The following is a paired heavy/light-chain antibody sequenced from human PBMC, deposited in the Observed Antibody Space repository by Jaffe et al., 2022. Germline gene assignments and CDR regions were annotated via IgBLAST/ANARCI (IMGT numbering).Light chain of an antibody. V-gene: IGKV3-20*01. CDR2: GAS. Sequence: EIVLTQSPGTLSLSPGERATLSCRASQSVSSSYLVWYQQKPGQAPRLLIYGASSRATGIPDRFSGSGSGTDFTLTISRLEPEDFAVYYCQQYGSSSYTFGQGTKLEIK. CDR1: QSVSSSY. CDR3: QQYGSSSYT. J-gene: IGKJ2*01.
Heavy chain of an antibody. Sequence: QVQLVQSGAEVKKPGASVKLSCKASGYTFTSYYMHWVRQAPGQGLEWMGIITPSGGNTGYAQKFQGRVIMTRDTSTSTVYMELSSLRSEDTAVYYCARELPDSCYFDDWGQGTLVTVSS. CDR1: GYTFTSYY. J-gene: IGHJ4*02. CDR2: ITPSGGNT. D-gene: IGHD2-21*02. CDR3: ARELPDSCYFDD. V-gene: IGHV1-46*01.